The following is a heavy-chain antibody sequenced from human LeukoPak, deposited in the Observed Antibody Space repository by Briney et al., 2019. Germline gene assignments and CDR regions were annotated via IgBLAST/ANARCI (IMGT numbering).Heavy chain of an antibody. D-gene: IGHD3-9*01. CDR1: GFTVSSKY. V-gene: IGHV3-53*01. J-gene: IGHJ4*02. CDR3: ARDSTIGKFDY. Sequence: GGSLRLSCAASGFTVSSKYMSWVRQAPGKGLEWVSVIYSGGTTYYADSVRGRFTISRDNSKNTLYLQMNSLRAEDTAEYYCARDSTIGKFDYWGQGTLVTVSS. CDR2: IYSGGTT.